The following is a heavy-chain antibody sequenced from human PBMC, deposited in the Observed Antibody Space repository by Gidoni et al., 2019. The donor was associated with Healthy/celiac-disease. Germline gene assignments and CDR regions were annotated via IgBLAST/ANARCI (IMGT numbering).Heavy chain of an antibody. CDR3: ASSWNHRVYYYYGMDV. Sequence: WVSYISSSGSTIYYADSVTGRFTISRDNAKNSLYLQMNSLRAEDTAVYYCASSWNHRVYYYYGMDVWGQGTTVTVSS. D-gene: IGHD1-1*01. V-gene: IGHV3-11*01. CDR2: ISSSGSTI. J-gene: IGHJ6*02.